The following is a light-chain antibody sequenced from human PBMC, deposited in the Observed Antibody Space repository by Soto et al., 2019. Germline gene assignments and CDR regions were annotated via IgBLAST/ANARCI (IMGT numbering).Light chain of an antibody. J-gene: IGKJ1*01. CDR1: QSVGTY. Sequence: EIVLTQSAATLTLSPGERATLSCRASQSVGTYVSWFQQKPGHPPRLLISGASNRAAGIPARFSGSGSGTEFTLTISSLQPDDFATYYCQQYNSYSSTFGQGTKVDIK. V-gene: IGKV3D-15*01. CDR2: GAS. CDR3: QQYNSYSST.